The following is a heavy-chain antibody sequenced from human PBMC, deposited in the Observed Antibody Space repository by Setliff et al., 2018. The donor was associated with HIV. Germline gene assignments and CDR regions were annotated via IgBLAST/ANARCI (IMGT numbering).Heavy chain of an antibody. J-gene: IGHJ4*02. CDR3: AKGASLVPRRPHFCYFDY. D-gene: IGHD3-16*02. V-gene: IGHV3-74*01. CDR1: GFTFSSYW. Sequence: GGSLRLSCAASGFTFSSYWMHWVRQAPGKGLVWVSRINSDGSDTRYADSVKGRFTISRDNAKNTLYLQMNSLRAEDTAVYYCAKGASLVPRRPHFCYFDYWGQGALVTVSS. CDR2: INSDGSDT.